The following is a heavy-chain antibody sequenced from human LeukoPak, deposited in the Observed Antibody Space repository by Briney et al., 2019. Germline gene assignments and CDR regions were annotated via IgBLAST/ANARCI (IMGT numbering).Heavy chain of an antibody. V-gene: IGHV3-7*01. J-gene: IGHJ5*02. CDR1: GFTFSSYW. D-gene: IGHD3-3*02. CDR2: IKQDGSEK. CDR3: AKPTHFNWFDP. Sequence: GGSLRLSCAASGFTFSSYWMSWVRQAPGKGLEWVANIKQDGSEKYYVDSVKGRFTISRDNAKISLYLQMNSLRAEDTAVYYCAKPTHFNWFDPWGQGTLVTVSS.